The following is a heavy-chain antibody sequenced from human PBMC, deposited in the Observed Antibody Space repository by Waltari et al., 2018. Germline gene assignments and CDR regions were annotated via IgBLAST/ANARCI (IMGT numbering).Heavy chain of an antibody. Sequence: QVQLQESGPGLVKPSETLSLTCTVSGCSISRYYWIWIRQPPGKGLEWIGYIYYSGSTYYNPSLKSRVTISVDTSKNQFSLKLSSVTAADTAVYYCARGKTIWGQGTLVTVSS. V-gene: IGHV4-59*01. D-gene: IGHD1-7*01. CDR3: ARGKTI. CDR2: IYYSGST. J-gene: IGHJ4*02. CDR1: GCSISRYY.